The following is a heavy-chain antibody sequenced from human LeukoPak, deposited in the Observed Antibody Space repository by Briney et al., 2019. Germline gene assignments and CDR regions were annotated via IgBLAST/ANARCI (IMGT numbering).Heavy chain of an antibody. D-gene: IGHD4-17*01. CDR2: ISSSSSTI. Sequence: GGSLRLSCAASGFTFSSYSMNWVRQAPGKGLEWVSYISSSSSTIYYADSVKGRFTISRDNAKNSLYLQMNSLRDEDTAVYYCARDRDLYGDYISDYWGQGTLVTVSS. J-gene: IGHJ4*02. CDR1: GFTFSSYS. V-gene: IGHV3-48*02. CDR3: ARDRDLYGDYISDY.